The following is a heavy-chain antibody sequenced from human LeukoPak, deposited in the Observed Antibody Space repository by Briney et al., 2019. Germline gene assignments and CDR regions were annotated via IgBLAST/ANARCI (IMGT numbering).Heavy chain of an antibody. Sequence: GASVKVSCKASGYTFTSYGISWVRQAPGQGLEWMGWISAYNGNTNYAQKLQGRVTMTTDTSTSTAYMELRSLRSDDTAVYYCASWWGSRDRVEAFGIWGQGTMVTVSS. D-gene: IGHD6-13*01. J-gene: IGHJ3*02. CDR3: ASWWGSRDRVEAFGI. CDR1: GYTFTSYG. CDR2: ISAYNGNT. V-gene: IGHV1-18*01.